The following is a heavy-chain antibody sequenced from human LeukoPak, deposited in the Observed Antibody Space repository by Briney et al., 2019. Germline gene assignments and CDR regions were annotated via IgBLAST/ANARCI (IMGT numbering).Heavy chain of an antibody. J-gene: IGHJ4*02. CDR3: ARALPRRGGSCLYD. CDR1: GYTFTGYY. D-gene: IGHD2-15*01. Sequence: GASVKVSCKASGYTFTGYYMHWVRQAPEQGLEWMGWINPNSGGTNYAQKFQGRVTMTRDTSISTAYMELSRLRSDDTAVYYCARALPRRGGSCLYDWGQGTLVTVSS. V-gene: IGHV1-2*02. CDR2: INPNSGGT.